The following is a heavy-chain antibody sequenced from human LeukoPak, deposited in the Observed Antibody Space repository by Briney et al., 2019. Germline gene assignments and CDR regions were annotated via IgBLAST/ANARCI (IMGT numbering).Heavy chain of an antibody. D-gene: IGHD4-23*01. Sequence: ASVKVSCKASGYSFTAYYMHWVRQAPGQGLEWMGWINPNSGGTNYAQKFQGRVTMTRDTSISTAYMELSRLRSDDTAVYYCARDGKGVGGYGGNSLDPWGQGTLVTVSS. J-gene: IGHJ5*02. CDR3: ARDGKGVGGYGGNSLDP. V-gene: IGHV1-2*02. CDR1: GYSFTAYY. CDR2: INPNSGGT.